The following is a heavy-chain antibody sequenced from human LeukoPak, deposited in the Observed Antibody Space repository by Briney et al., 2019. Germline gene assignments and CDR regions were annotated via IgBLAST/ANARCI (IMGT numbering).Heavy chain of an antibody. J-gene: IGHJ4*02. V-gene: IGHV4-34*01. Sequence: SETLSLTCAVYGGSFSGYYWSWIRQPPGKGLEWIGEINHSGSTNYNPSLKSRVTISVDTSKNQFSLKLSSVTAADSAVYYCARGLPPDYWGQGTLVTVSS. CDR1: GGSFSGYY. CDR3: ARGLPPDY. CDR2: INHSGST.